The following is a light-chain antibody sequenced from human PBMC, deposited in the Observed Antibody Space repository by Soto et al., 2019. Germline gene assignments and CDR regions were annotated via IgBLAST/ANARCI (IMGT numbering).Light chain of an antibody. V-gene: IGLV2-23*02. CDR2: EVT. J-gene: IGLJ1*01. Sequence: LTQPASVCGCPGQSITISCTGSSRDIGTSNLVSWYQQYPGKAPKLIIYEVTKRPSGISYRFSGSKSGNTASLTISGLQPEDEATFFCFPFPRISTPLSVFAIGTSVPVL. CDR1: SRDIGTSNL. CDR3: FPFPRISTPLSV.